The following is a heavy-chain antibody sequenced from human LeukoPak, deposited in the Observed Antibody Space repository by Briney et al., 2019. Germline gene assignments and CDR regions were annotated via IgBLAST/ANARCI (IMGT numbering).Heavy chain of an antibody. J-gene: IGHJ4*02. CDR2: ISGSGGST. Sequence: GGSLRLSCAASGFTFSSYAMSWVRQTPGKGLEWVSAISGSGGSTYYADSVKGWFTISRDNSKNTLYLQMNSLRAEDTAVYYCAKESDSSGRYFDYWGQGTLVTVSS. CDR3: AKESDSSGRYFDY. D-gene: IGHD6-19*01. CDR1: GFTFSSYA. V-gene: IGHV3-23*01.